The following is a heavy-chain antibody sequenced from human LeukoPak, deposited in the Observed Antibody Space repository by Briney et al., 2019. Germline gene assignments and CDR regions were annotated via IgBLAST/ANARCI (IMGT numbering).Heavy chain of an antibody. D-gene: IGHD2-2*01. CDR2: ISSSGSTI. Sequence: GGSLRLSCAASGFTFSDYYMSWIRQAPGKGLEWVSYISSSGSTIYYADSVKGRFTISRDNAKNSLYLQMNSLRAEDTAVYYCARGDCSSTSCYHFDYWGQGTLVTVSS. J-gene: IGHJ4*02. V-gene: IGHV3-11*04. CDR3: ARGDCSSTSCYHFDY. CDR1: GFTFSDYY.